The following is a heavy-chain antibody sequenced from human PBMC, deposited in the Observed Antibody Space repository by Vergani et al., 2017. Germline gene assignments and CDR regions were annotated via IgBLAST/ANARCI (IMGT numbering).Heavy chain of an antibody. CDR1: GFSLSTSGMC. J-gene: IGHJ6*02. V-gene: IGHV2-70*15. D-gene: IGHD2-2*02. CDR3: ARIKYTYYYYYGMDV. Sequence: QVTLRESGPALVKPTQTLTLTCTFSGFSLSTSGMCVSWIRQPPGKALEWLARIDWDDDKYYSTSLKTRLTISKDTSKNQVVLTMTNIDPVDTATYYCARIKYTYYYYYGMDVWGQGTTVTVSS. CDR2: IDWDDDK.